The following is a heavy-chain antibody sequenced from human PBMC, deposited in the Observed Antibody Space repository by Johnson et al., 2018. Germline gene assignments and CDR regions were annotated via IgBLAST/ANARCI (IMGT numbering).Heavy chain of an antibody. Sequence: QVQLRESGPGLAKPSDTLSLTCTVSGGSLNNHYWSWIRQHPGKGPEWIGYIFYRGSTTYNPSLKSLVTLSFDTSKKQLSLKLTSVTAADTAVYHCGREATSASWYGVVWTNYYYHYMEGWCKGTTVTVYS. D-gene: IGHD3-10*01. V-gene: IGHV4-59*11. J-gene: IGHJ6*03. CDR1: GGSLNNHY. CDR2: IFYRGST. CDR3: GREATSASWYGVVWTNYYYHYMEG.